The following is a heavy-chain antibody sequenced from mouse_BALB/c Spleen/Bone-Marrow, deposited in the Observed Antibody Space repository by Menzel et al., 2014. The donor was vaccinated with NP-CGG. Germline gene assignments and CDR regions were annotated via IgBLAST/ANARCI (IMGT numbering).Heavy chain of an antibody. V-gene: IGHV1-20*02. J-gene: IGHJ2*01. Sequence: VQLQQSGPELVKPGASVKISCKASGYSFTGYFMNWVMQSHGKGLEWIGRINPYNGDTFYNQKFKGKATLTVDKSSSTASLVIRRMPSEASAVYYCASSGCYRSSYFEYWGQGTTLTVSS. D-gene: IGHD1-1*01. CDR3: ASSGCYRSSYFEY. CDR1: GYSFTGYF. CDR2: INPYNGDT.